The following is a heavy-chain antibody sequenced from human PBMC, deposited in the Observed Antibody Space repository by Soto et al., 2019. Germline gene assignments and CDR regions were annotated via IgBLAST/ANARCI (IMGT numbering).Heavy chain of an antibody. CDR1: GGTFSSYA. V-gene: IGHV1-69*01. Sequence: QVQLVQSGAEVKKPGSSVKASCKASGGTFSSYAISWVRQAPGQGLEWMGGIIPIFGTANYAQKFQGRVTITADESTSTAYVELSSLRSEDTAVYYCARVLDYYDSSGYLYYFDYWGQGTLVTVSS. D-gene: IGHD3-22*01. CDR2: IIPIFGTA. J-gene: IGHJ4*02. CDR3: ARVLDYYDSSGYLYYFDY.